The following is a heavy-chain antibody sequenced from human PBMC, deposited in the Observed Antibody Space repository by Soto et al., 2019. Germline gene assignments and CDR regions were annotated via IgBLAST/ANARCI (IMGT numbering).Heavy chain of an antibody. CDR1: GGSISSSSYY. Sequence: SPTCTVSGGSISSSSYYWGWIRQPPGKGLEWIGSIYYSGSTYYNPSLKSRVTISVDTSKNQFSLKLSSVTAADTAVYYCARQGRGYDILTGYFLLFDYWGQGTLVTVSS. CDR3: ARQGRGYDILTGYFLLFDY. V-gene: IGHV4-39*01. J-gene: IGHJ4*02. D-gene: IGHD3-9*01. CDR2: IYYSGST.